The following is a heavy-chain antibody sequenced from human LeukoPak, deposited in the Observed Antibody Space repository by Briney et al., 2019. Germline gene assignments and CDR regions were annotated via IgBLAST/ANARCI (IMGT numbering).Heavy chain of an antibody. V-gene: IGHV3-30*18. D-gene: IGHD1-26*01. Sequence: PGGSLRLSCAASGFTFSSYGMHWVRQAPGKGLEWVAVISYDGSNKYYADSVKGRFTISRDNSKNTLYLQMNSLRAEDTAVYYCAKDHFGSYTNYYYYGMDVWGQGTTVTVSS. J-gene: IGHJ6*02. CDR1: GFTFSSYG. CDR3: AKDHFGSYTNYYYYGMDV. CDR2: ISYDGSNK.